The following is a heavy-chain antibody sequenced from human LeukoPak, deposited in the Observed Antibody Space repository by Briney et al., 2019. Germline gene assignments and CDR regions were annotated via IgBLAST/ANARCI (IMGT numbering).Heavy chain of an antibody. Sequence: GESLRLSCAVSGLTVSNNYMSWVRQAPGKGLEWVSIIYGADTTYYADSVKGRFTISRDNSKNTLYLQMNSLRAEDTAVYYCARDYNSNSRFGYWGQGTLVTVSS. V-gene: IGHV3-66*01. J-gene: IGHJ4*02. CDR3: ARDYNSNSRFGY. D-gene: IGHD4-11*01. CDR1: GLTVSNNY. CDR2: IYGADTT.